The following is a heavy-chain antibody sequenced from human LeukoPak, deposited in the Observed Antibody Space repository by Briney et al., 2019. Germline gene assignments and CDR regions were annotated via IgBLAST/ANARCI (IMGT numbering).Heavy chain of an antibody. V-gene: IGHV3-48*02. CDR3: ARDEDAF. Sequence: SGGSLRLSCAASGFTFSIYWMSWVRQAPGKGLEWISYISSDSSTIFYADSVKGRFTISRDNVKNSLFLQLNSLRDEDTAVYYCARDEDAFGGQGTLVTVSS. CDR1: GFTFSIYW. CDR2: ISSDSSTI. J-gene: IGHJ4*02.